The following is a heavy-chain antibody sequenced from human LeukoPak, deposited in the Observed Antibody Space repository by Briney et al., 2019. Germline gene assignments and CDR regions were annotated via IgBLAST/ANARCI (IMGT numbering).Heavy chain of an antibody. J-gene: IGHJ3*02. CDR3: ARGSGTYYDILTGYPDAFDI. CDR1: GFTFSSYG. Sequence: GGSLRLSCAASGFTFSSYGMSWVRQAPGKGLEWVSAISGSGGSTYYADSVKGRFTISRDNSKNTLYLQMNSLRAEDTAVYYCARGSGTYYDILTGYPDAFDIWGQGTMVTVSS. CDR2: ISGSGGST. D-gene: IGHD3-9*01. V-gene: IGHV3-23*01.